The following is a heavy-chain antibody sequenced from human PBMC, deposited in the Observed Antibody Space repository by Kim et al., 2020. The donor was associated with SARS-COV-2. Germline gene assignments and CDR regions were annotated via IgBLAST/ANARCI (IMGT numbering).Heavy chain of an antibody. D-gene: IGHD2-2*01. V-gene: IGHV3-33*06. CDR2: IWYDGSNK. Sequence: GGSLRLSCAASGFTFSSYGMHWVRQAPGKGLEWVAVIWYDGSNKYYADSAKGRFTISRDNSKNTLYLQMNSLRAEDTAVYYCAKDQLLEYGMDVWGQGTTVTFSS. J-gene: IGHJ6*02. CDR3: AKDQLLEYGMDV. CDR1: GFTFSSYG.